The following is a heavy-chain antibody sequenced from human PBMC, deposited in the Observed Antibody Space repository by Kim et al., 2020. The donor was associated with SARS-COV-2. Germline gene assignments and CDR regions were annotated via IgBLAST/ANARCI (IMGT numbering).Heavy chain of an antibody. V-gene: IGHV3-7*01. CDR2: IKTDGSKQ. J-gene: IGHJ4*02. D-gene: IGHD3-3*01. CDR3: TRVFGAYDFSAY. Sequence: GGCLRLSCAASEFSITNYWMSWVRQAPGKGLEWVANIKTDGSKQLYVDSVKGRFTISRDNAKNSLYLQMNSLRVEDTAIYYCTRVFGAYDFSAYWGQGTLVTVSS. CDR1: EFSITNYW.